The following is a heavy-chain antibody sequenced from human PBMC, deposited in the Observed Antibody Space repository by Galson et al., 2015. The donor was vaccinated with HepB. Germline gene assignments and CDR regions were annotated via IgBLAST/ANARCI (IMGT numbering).Heavy chain of an antibody. V-gene: IGHV3-48*02. D-gene: IGHD4-17*01. CDR3: ARTHDYGDYLNGLDV. CDR2: ISGTNTM. J-gene: IGHJ6*02. CDR1: GFTFSSYS. Sequence: SLRLSCAAPGFTFSSYSMNWVRQAPGKGLEWVSYISGTNTMYYADSVKGRFTISRDNAKKSVYLQMNSLRDEDTAVYYCARTHDYGDYLNGLDVWGRGTTVTVSS.